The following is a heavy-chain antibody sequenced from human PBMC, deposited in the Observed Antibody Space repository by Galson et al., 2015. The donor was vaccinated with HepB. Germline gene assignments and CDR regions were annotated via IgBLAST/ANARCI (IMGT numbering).Heavy chain of an antibody. CDR1: GFTFSSYA. D-gene: IGHD6-13*01. V-gene: IGHV3-64D*06. CDR3: VKGAAAATGY. Sequence: SLRLSCAASGFTFSSYAMHWVRQAPGKGLEYVSAISSNGGSTYYADFVKGRFTISRDNSKNTLYLQMSSLRAEDTAVYYCVKGAAAATGYWGQGTLVTVSS. CDR2: ISSNGGST. J-gene: IGHJ4*02.